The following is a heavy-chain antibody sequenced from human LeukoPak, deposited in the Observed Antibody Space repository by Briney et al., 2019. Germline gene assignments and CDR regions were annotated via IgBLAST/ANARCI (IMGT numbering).Heavy chain of an antibody. D-gene: IGHD3-16*01. CDR3: ARRAGAYPHPYDY. CDR2: IYSDNT. CDR1: GGSISSNS. J-gene: IGHJ4*02. V-gene: IGHV3-53*01. Sequence: ASETLSLTCTVSGGSISSNSMSWVRQAPGKGLEWVSFIYSDNTHYSDSVKGRFTISRDNSKNTLYLQMNSLRAEDTAVYYCARRAGAYPHPYDYWGQGTLVTVSS.